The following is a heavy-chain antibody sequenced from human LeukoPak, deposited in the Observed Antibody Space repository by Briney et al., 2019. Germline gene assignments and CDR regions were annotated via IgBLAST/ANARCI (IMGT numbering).Heavy chain of an antibody. Sequence: KPGGSLRLSCAASGFIFSIYNMNWVRQAPGKGLEWVSSINTRSSSSYYADSVKGRFTISRDNAKNSLYLQMNSLRVEDSAVYYCASETDTTMGDWGQGTLVTVSS. CDR3: ASETDTTMGD. V-gene: IGHV3-21*01. J-gene: IGHJ4*02. CDR1: GFIFSIYN. CDR2: INTRSSSS. D-gene: IGHD5-18*01.